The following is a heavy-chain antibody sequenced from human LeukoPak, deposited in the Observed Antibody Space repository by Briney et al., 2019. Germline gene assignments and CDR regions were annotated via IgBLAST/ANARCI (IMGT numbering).Heavy chain of an antibody. CDR3: ARDPGWGALDY. D-gene: IGHD3-16*01. J-gene: IGHJ4*02. CDR2: ISWNSGSI. CDR1: GFTFDDYA. V-gene: IGHV3-9*01. Sequence: GGSLRLSCAASGFTFDDYAMHWVRQAPGKGLEWVSGISWNSGSIGYADSVKGRFTISRDNVKNTLYLQMNSLRVEDTAVYYCARDPGWGALDYWGQGALVIVSS.